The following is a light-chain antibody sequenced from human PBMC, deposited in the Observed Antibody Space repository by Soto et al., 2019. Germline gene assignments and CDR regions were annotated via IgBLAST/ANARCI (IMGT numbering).Light chain of an antibody. V-gene: IGKV3-11*01. Sequence: EIVLTQSPATLSLSPGERATLSCRASQSVSSYLAWYQQNPGQAPRLLIYDASNRATGIPARFSGSGSGTDCTLTISSLATDGFAVYYCQQRSDWPSTFGGGTKVQIK. J-gene: IGKJ4*01. CDR3: QQRSDWPST. CDR2: DAS. CDR1: QSVSSY.